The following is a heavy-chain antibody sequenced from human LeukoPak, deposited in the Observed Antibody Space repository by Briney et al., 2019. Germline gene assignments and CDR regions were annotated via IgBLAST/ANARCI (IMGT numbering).Heavy chain of an antibody. CDR3: ARSAYSSGWYIRGRFDP. CDR2: FYDSGNT. Sequence: SETLSLTCTLSGYSISSGYYWGWTRRPPGKGLGWFGRFYDSGNTYYTPSLKSRVTISADTTKKQFSLYLSSVTAADTAVYNCARSAYSSGWYIRGRFDPGGQGTLVTVSS. J-gene: IGHJ5*02. V-gene: IGHV4-38-2*02. CDR1: GYSISSGYY. D-gene: IGHD6-19*01.